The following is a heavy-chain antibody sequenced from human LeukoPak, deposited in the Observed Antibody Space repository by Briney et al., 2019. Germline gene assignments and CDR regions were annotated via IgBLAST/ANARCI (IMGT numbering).Heavy chain of an antibody. CDR1: GGSFSGYY. CDR3: ARLVGYQLLYGEDNWFDP. J-gene: IGHJ5*02. Sequence: PSETLSLTCAVYGGSFSGYYWSWIRQPPGKGLEWIGEINHSGSTNYNPSLKSRVTISVDTSKNQFSLKLSSVTAADTAVYYCARLVGYQLLYGEDNWFDPWGQGTLVTVSS. CDR2: INHSGST. V-gene: IGHV4-34*01. D-gene: IGHD2-2*02.